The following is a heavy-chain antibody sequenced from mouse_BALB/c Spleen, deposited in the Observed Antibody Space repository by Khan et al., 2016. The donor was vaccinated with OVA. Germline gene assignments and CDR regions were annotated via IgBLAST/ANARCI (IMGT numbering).Heavy chain of an antibody. CDR1: GFTFSSYT. Sequence: EVKLVESGGGFVKPGGSLKLSCAASGFTFSSYTMSWVRQTPEKRLEWVATISSGGSYTYYPDSVKGRFTISRDNAKNTLYLQMTSLKSEDTAMYYCTRGEGYYGNPYAMDYWGQGTSVTVSS. V-gene: IGHV5-6-4*01. J-gene: IGHJ4*01. D-gene: IGHD2-1*01. CDR3: TRGEGYYGNPYAMDY. CDR2: ISSGGSYT.